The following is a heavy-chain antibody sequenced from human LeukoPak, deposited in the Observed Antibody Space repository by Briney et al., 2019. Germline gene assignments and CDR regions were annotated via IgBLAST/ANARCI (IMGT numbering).Heavy chain of an antibody. CDR3: ARQSAGHGQPRQN. Sequence: SETLSLTCTVSGGSISSSSYFWGWIRQPPGKGLEWIGSIYYSGSTYYSPSPKSRVTISVDTSKNQFSLKLSSVTAADTAVYYCARQSAGHGQPRQNWGQGTLVTVSS. CDR2: IYYSGST. J-gene: IGHJ4*02. V-gene: IGHV4-39*01. CDR1: GGSISSSSYF. D-gene: IGHD4-17*01.